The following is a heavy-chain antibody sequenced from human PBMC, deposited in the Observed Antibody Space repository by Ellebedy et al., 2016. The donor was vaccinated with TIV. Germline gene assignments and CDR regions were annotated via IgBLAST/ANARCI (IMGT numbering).Heavy chain of an antibody. V-gene: IGHV4-59*08. CDR3: ARADYGDYKGLDY. CDR2: IYYSGST. Sequence: MPGGSLRLSCTVSGGSISSYYWSWIRQPPGKGLEWIGYIYYSGSTYYNPSLKSRVTISVDTSKNQFSLKLSSVTAADTAVYYCARADYGDYKGLDYWGQGTLVTVSS. CDR1: GGSISSYY. J-gene: IGHJ4*02. D-gene: IGHD4-17*01.